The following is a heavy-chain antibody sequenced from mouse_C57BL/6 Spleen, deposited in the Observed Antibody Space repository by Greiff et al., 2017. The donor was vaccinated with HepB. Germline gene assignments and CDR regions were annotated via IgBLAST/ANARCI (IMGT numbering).Heavy chain of an antibody. J-gene: IGHJ1*03. Sequence: VQLQQSGPELVKPGASVKISCKASGYAFSSSWMNWVKQRPGKGLEWIGRIYPGDGDTNYNGKFKGKATLTADKSSSTAYMQLSSLTSEDSAVYLGARSGDSGSWYFDVGGTGTTVTVSS. V-gene: IGHV1-82*01. D-gene: IGHD3-1*01. CDR2: IYPGDGDT. CDR3: ARSGDSGSWYFDV. CDR1: GYAFSSSW.